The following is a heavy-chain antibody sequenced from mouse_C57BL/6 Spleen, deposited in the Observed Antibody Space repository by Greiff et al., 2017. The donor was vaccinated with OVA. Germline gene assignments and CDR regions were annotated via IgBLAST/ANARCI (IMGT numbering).Heavy chain of an antibody. CDR2: ISSGGSYT. Sequence: EVQLVESGGDLVKPGGSLKLSCAASGFTFSSYGMSWVRQTPDKRLEWVATISSGGSYTYYPDSVKGRFTISRDNAKNTLYLQMSSLKSEDTAMYYCAVPLAGTFAYWGQGTLVTVSA. V-gene: IGHV5-6*01. D-gene: IGHD4-1*01. J-gene: IGHJ3*01. CDR1: GFTFSSYG. CDR3: AVPLAGTFAY.